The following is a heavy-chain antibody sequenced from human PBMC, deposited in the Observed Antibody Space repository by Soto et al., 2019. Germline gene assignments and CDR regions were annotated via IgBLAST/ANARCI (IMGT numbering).Heavy chain of an antibody. CDR1: GFSESNYW. J-gene: IGHJ6*02. CDR2: IKSDGTT. Sequence: GPLRLYWAAAGFSESNYWVNWVLQTPGKGLVWVSHIKSDGTTSYTDSVEGRFTVSRDDAKNTFYLQMNGLRAEDTAVYYCAKDRGEEGLRFLEWFGGMDVWGHGTTVTVSS. D-gene: IGHD3-3*01. CDR3: AKDRGEEGLRFLEWFGGMDV. V-gene: IGHV3-74*01.